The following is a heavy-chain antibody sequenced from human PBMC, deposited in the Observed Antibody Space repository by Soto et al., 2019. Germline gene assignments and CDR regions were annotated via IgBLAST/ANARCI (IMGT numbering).Heavy chain of an antibody. D-gene: IGHD3-3*01. Sequence: PSQTLSLTCAISGDSVSSNSAAWNWIRQSPSRGLEWLGRTYYRSKWYNDYAVSVKSRITINPDTSKNQFSLQLNSVTPEDTAVYYCARGYDFWSGPRDYYYGMDVWGQGTTVTVSS. V-gene: IGHV6-1*01. CDR1: GDSVSSNSAA. CDR2: TYYRSKWYN. CDR3: ARGYDFWSGPRDYYYGMDV. J-gene: IGHJ6*02.